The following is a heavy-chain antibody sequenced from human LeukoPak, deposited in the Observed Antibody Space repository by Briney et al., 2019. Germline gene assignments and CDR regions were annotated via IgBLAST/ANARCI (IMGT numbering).Heavy chain of an antibody. CDR2: INPNSGGT. V-gene: IGHV1-2*02. CDR3: ARDGARGGSYYSAFDY. D-gene: IGHD1-26*01. J-gene: IGHJ4*02. CDR1: GYTFAGYY. Sequence: ASVKVSCKASGYTFAGYYIHWVRQAPGQGLEWMGWINPNSGGTNYAQKFQGRVTMTRDTAISTAYMELSRLRSDDTAVYYCARDGARGGSYYSAFDYWGQGTLVTICS.